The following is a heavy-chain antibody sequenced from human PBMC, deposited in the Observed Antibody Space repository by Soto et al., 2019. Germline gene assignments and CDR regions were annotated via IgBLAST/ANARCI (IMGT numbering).Heavy chain of an antibody. CDR2: IWYDGSNK. CDR3: ARDGGYYYDSSGYQVGYNWFDP. V-gene: IGHV3-33*01. J-gene: IGHJ5*02. CDR1: GFTFSSYG. Sequence: QVQLVESGGGVVQPGRSLRLSCAASGFTFSSYGMHWVRQAPGKGLEWVAVIWYDGSNKYYADSVKGRFTISRDNSKNTLYLQMNSLRAEDTAVYYCARDGGYYYDSSGYQVGYNWFDPWGQGTLVTVSS. D-gene: IGHD3-22*01.